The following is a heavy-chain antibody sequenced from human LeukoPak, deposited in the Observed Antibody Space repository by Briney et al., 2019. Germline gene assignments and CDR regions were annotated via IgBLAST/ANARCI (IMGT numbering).Heavy chain of an antibody. V-gene: IGHV4-61*08. Sequence: SETLSLTCAVSGVSISRGGYSWSWIRQPPGKGLEWIGHIYYSGSTYYNPSLKSRVTISVDTSKNQFSLKLSSVTAADTAVYYCARVTGTTGIDYWGQGTLVTVSS. J-gene: IGHJ4*02. CDR3: ARVTGTTGIDY. D-gene: IGHD1-7*01. CDR2: IYYSGST. CDR1: GVSISRGGYS.